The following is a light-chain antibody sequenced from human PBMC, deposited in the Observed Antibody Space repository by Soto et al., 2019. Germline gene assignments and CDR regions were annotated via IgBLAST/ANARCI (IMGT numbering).Light chain of an antibody. Sequence: EIVMTQSPATLSVSPGEGATLSCRASQSVSSSLAWYQQKRGQAPRLLIHGASSRATGIPDRFSGSGSGTDFTLTISRLEPEDFAVYYCQQYGGSPRTFGQGTKVEVK. CDR1: QSVSSS. CDR2: GAS. V-gene: IGKV3-20*01. J-gene: IGKJ1*01. CDR3: QQYGGSPRT.